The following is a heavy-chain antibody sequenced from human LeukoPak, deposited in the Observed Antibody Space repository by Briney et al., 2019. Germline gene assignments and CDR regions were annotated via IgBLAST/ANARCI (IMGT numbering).Heavy chain of an antibody. CDR3: AKSLTTIYPFDS. J-gene: IGHJ4*02. CDR2: ISGSGVCT. V-gene: IGHV3-23*01. CDR1: GFTFSSYA. D-gene: IGHD2/OR15-2a*01. Sequence: GGSLRLSCAASGFTFSSYAMSWVRQAPGKGLEWVSGISGSGVCTYYADSVKGRFTISRDNSKNTLYLQMNSLRAEDTAVYYCAKSLTTIYPFDSWCQGTLVTVS.